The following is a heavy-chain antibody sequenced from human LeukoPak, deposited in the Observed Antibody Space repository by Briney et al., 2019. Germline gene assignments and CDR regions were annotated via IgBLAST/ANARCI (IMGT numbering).Heavy chain of an antibody. J-gene: IGHJ6*02. CDR2: INTNTGNP. Sequence: WMGWINTNTGNPTYAQGFTGRFVFSLDTSVSTAYLQISSLKAEDTAVYYCALGTGGMDVWGQGTTVTVSS. CDR3: ALGTGGMDV. V-gene: IGHV7-4-1*02. D-gene: IGHD1-14*01.